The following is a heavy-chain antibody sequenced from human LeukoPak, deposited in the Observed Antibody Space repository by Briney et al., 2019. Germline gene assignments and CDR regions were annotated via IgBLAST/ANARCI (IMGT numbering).Heavy chain of an antibody. D-gene: IGHD5-12*01. CDR2: ISSSGSTI. CDR1: GFTFSSYE. CDR3: ARDLDIVATKTFGY. V-gene: IGHV3-48*03. Sequence: GGSLRLSCAASGFTFSSYEMNWVRQAPGKGLEWVSYISSSGSTIYYADSVKGRFTISRDNAKNSLYLQMNSLRAEDTAVYYCARDLDIVATKTFGYWGQGTLVTVSS. J-gene: IGHJ4*02.